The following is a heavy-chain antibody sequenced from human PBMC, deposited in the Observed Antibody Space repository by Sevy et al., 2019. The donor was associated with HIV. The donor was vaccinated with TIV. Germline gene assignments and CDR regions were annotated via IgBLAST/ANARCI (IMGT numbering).Heavy chain of an antibody. D-gene: IGHD2-8*02. CDR1: GFTFSNAW. Sequence: GGSLRLSCVASGFTFSNAWMNWVRQAPGKGLEWVGRIQSTTDGGRIDYAAPVKGRFTISRDDSKNTLYLQMNSLKTEDTAVYYCTTDPIILLLVTDGVAVSGPGTTVTVSS. J-gene: IGHJ6*02. CDR2: IQSTTDGGRI. CDR3: TTDPIILLLVTDGVAV. V-gene: IGHV3-15*01.